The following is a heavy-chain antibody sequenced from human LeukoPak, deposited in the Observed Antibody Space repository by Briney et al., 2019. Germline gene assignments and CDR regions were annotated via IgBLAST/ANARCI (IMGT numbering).Heavy chain of an antibody. CDR2: IIPIFGTA. CDR1: GGIFSRYA. J-gene: IGHJ3*02. Sequence: GSSVKVSCKASGGIFSRYAISWVRQAPGQGLEWMGGIIPIFGTANYAQKFQGRVTITADESTSTAYMELSGLRSEDTAVYFCARDRVVGLGLDNAFDIWGQGTVVTVSS. CDR3: ARDRVVGLGLDNAFDI. V-gene: IGHV1-69*01. D-gene: IGHD2-15*01.